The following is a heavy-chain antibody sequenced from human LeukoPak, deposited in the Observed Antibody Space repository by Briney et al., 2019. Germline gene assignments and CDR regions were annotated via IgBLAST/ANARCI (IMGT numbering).Heavy chain of an antibody. Sequence: PSETLSLTCAVYGGSFSGYYWSWIRQPPGKGLEWIGSIYYSGSTYYNPSLKSRITISVDTSKNQFSLKLSSVTAADTALFYCARHSCSSTACTFDYWGQGTLVTVSS. D-gene: IGHD2-2*01. V-gene: IGHV4-34*01. J-gene: IGHJ4*02. CDR3: ARHSCSSTACTFDY. CDR2: IYYSGST. CDR1: GGSFSGYY.